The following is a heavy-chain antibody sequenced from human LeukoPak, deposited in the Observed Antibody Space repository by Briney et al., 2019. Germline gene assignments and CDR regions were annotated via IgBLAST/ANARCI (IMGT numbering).Heavy chain of an antibody. CDR2: IIPIFGTA. Sequence: ASVKVSCKASGYTFTSYGISWVRQAPGQGLEWMGGIIPIFGTANYAQKFQGRVTITADESTSTAYMELSSLRSEDTAVYYCARAPRGHGGAMGNYELWGQGTLVTVSS. V-gene: IGHV1-69*13. J-gene: IGHJ4*02. D-gene: IGHD1-7*01. CDR1: GYTFTSYG. CDR3: ARAPRGHGGAMGNYEL.